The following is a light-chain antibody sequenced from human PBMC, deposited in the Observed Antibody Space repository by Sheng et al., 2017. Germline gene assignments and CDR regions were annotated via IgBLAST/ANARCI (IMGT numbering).Light chain of an antibody. CDR2: KAS. Sequence: DIQMTQSPSTLSASVGDRVTITCRASQSISNWLAWYQQKPGKVPKLLIYKASSLESGVPSRFSGSGSGTEFTLTISSLQPDDFAIYYCQQYNTHPYSFGQGTKLEIK. CDR3: QQYNTHPYS. CDR1: QSISNW. J-gene: IGKJ2*03. V-gene: IGKV1-5*03.